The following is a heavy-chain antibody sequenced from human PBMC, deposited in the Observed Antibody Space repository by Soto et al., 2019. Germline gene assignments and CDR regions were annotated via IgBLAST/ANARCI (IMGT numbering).Heavy chain of an antibody. CDR2: INPNGGST. CDR3: ARSLLQGDF. D-gene: IGHD2-21*01. CDR1: GYILIHYY. Sequence: QVQLVQSGAEVKKPGASVKVSCKASGYILIHYYIHWVRQAPGQGLEWMAIINPNGGSTNYAQKIQGRVTVTSDTSTSTVSMELNSLGSDDTAVYFCARSLLQGDFWGQGTLVTVSS. V-gene: IGHV1-46*01. J-gene: IGHJ4*02.